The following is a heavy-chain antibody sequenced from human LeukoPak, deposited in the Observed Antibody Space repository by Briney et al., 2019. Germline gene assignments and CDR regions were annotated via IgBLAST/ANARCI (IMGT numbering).Heavy chain of an antibody. Sequence: GGSLRLSCAASEFTFSSYWMSWVRQAPGKGLEWVANIKQDGGQIYYLESVKGRFTVSRDNAKNSLYLQMNSLRAEDTAVYYCTSITIFGVVQGMDVWGQGTTVTVSS. CDR1: EFTFSSYW. D-gene: IGHD3-3*01. CDR2: IKQDGGQI. CDR3: TSITIFGVVQGMDV. J-gene: IGHJ6*02. V-gene: IGHV3-7*01.